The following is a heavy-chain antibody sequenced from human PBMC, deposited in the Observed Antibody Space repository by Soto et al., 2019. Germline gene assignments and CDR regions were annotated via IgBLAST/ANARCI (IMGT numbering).Heavy chain of an antibody. J-gene: IGHJ4*02. CDR2: ISAYNGNT. V-gene: IGHV1-18*04. CDR1: GYTFTTYG. Sequence: GASVKVSCKASGYTFTTYGFSWVRQAPGQGLECVGWISAYNGNTHYSQKFQGRVTMTTDTSTSTAYMELRSLTSGDTAVYYCASETXYSNHGSGYYPMGYWGQGTLXTVSS. D-gene: IGHD3-3*01. CDR3: ASETXYSNHGSGYYPMGY.